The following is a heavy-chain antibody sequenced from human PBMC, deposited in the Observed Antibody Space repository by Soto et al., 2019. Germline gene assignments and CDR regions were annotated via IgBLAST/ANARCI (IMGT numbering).Heavy chain of an antibody. CDR2: ISAYNGNT. CDR3: ARALPNYYDSSGYSQSDY. D-gene: IGHD3-22*01. J-gene: IGHJ4*02. CDR1: GYTFTSYG. V-gene: IGHV1-18*01. Sequence: GASVKVSCKASGYTFTSYGISWVRQAPGQGLEWMGWISAYNGNTNYAQKLQGRVTMTTDTSTSTAYMELRSLRSDDTAVYYCARALPNYYDSSGYSQSDYWGQGTLVTVSS.